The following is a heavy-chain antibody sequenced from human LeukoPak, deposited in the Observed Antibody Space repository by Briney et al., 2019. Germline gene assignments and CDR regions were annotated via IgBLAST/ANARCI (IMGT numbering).Heavy chain of an antibody. V-gene: IGHV3-30*04. CDR2: ISYDGSNK. CDR1: GFTFSNYA. D-gene: IGHD3-3*01. CDR3: ARDSYDFWTGYYLFDY. Sequence: QPGGSLRLSCAASGFTFSNYAMHWVRQAPGKGLEWVAVISYDGSNKHYTDSLKGRFTISRDNSKNTLYLQMNSLRPEDTAVYYCARDSYDFWTGYYLFDYWGQGTLVTVSS. J-gene: IGHJ4*02.